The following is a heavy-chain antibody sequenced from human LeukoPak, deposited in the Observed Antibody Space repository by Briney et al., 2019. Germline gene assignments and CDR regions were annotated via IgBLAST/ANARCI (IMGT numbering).Heavy chain of an antibody. Sequence: SETLSLTCTVSGGSISSYYWSWIRQPAVKGLEWIGRIYTSGSTDYNPSLKSRVTMSVDTSKNQFSLKLSSVTAADTAVYYCAREPKQLVPGWFDPWGQGTLVTVSS. J-gene: IGHJ5*02. V-gene: IGHV4-4*07. CDR1: GGSISSYY. CDR3: AREPKQLVPGWFDP. D-gene: IGHD6-6*01. CDR2: IYTSGST.